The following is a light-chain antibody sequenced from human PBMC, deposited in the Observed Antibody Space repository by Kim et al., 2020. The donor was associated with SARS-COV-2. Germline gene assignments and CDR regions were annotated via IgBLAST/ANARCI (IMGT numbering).Light chain of an antibody. CDR1: KLGDKY. V-gene: IGLV3-1*01. Sequence: ELTQPPSVSVSPGQTASITCSGNKLGDKYTSWYQQKPGQSPVLVIYQDNKRPSGVPERFSGSNSGNTATLTISGTQAMDEADYYCQAWDFYTYVFGTGTQLTVL. CDR3: QAWDFYTYV. J-gene: IGLJ1*01. CDR2: QDN.